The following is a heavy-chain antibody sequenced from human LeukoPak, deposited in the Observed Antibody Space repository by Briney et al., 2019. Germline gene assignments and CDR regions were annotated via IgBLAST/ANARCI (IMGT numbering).Heavy chain of an antibody. CDR2: ISYDGSNK. CDR3: ARDAYDSSGYLFDY. J-gene: IGHJ4*02. D-gene: IGHD3-22*01. CDR1: GFSFSSHA. Sequence: GRSLRLSCAASGFSFSSHAMHWVRQAPGKGLEWVTVISYDGSNKYCADSVKGRFTISRDNSKNTLYLQMNSLRAEDTAVYYCARDAYDSSGYLFDYWGQGTLVTVSS. V-gene: IGHV3-30-3*01.